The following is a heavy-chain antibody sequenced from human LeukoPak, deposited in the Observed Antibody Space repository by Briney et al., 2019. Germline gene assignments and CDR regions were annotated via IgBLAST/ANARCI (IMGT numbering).Heavy chain of an antibody. Sequence: ASVKVSCKASGGTFSSYAISWLRQAPGQGLEWMGRIIPIFGTANYAQKFQGRVTITTDESTSTAYMELSSLRSEDTAVYYCARGSGYYYPLDYWGQGTLVTVSS. CDR2: IIPIFGTA. V-gene: IGHV1-69*05. J-gene: IGHJ4*02. CDR3: ARGSGYYYPLDY. D-gene: IGHD3-22*01. CDR1: GGTFSSYA.